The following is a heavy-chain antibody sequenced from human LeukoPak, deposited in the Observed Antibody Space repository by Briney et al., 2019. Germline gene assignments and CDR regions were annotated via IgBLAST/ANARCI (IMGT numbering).Heavy chain of an antibody. D-gene: IGHD6-13*01. CDR2: IYHSGST. Sequence: SETLSLTCTASGYSISSGYYWGWIRQPPGKGLEWIGSIYHSGSTYYNPSLKSRVTISVDTSKNQFSLKLSSVTAADTAVYYCARRPIAAAGTPLPIVYGPWGQGTLVTVSS. J-gene: IGHJ5*02. V-gene: IGHV4-38-2*02. CDR3: ARRPIAAAGTPLPIVYGP. CDR1: GYSISSGYY.